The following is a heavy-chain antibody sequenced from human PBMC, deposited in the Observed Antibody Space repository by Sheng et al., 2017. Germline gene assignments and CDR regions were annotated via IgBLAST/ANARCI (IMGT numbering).Heavy chain of an antibody. CDR2: INSDGGTT. D-gene: IGHD5-12*01. V-gene: IGHV3-74*01. Sequence: EVQLVESGGGFVQPGGPVRLSCAASGFTLSSSWMHWVRQAPGKGLVWVSRINSDGGTTSYADSVKGRFTISRDNAKNTLYLLMNSLRAEDTAVYYCARERWLQFIDYWGQGTLVTVSS. CDR3: ARERWLQFIDY. J-gene: IGHJ4*02. CDR1: GFTLSSSW.